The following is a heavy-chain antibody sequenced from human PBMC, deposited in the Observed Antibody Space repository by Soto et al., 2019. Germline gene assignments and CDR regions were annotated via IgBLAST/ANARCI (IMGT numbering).Heavy chain of an antibody. D-gene: IGHD2-8*01. J-gene: IGHJ3*02. CDR3: ARELYHDAFDI. V-gene: IGHV3-48*03. CDR2: ISSSGSTI. CDR1: GFTFSSYE. Sequence: PGGSLRLSCAASGFTFSSYEMNWVRQAPGKGLEWVSYISSSGSTIYYADSVKGRFTISRDNAKNSLYLQMNSLRAEDTAVYYCARELYHDAFDIWGHGTMVTVSS.